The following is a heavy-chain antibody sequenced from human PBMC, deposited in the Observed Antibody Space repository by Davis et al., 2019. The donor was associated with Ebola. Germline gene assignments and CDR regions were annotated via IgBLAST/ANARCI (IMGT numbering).Heavy chain of an antibody. D-gene: IGHD3-10*01. CDR1: SYTFTNYG. CDR2: ISPSSDIT. J-gene: IGHJ4*02. CDR3: ARGGGSTQSGIDY. Sequence: ASVKVSCKASSYTFTNYGITWVRQAPGQGLEWVGWISPSSDITNYVQILRGRVTMTTDTSTSTAYMELRSLRSDDTAVYYCARGGGSTQSGIDYWGQGTLVTVSS. V-gene: IGHV1-18*01.